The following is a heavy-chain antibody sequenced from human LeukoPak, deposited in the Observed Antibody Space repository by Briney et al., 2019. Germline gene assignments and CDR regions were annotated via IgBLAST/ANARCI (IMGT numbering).Heavy chain of an antibody. D-gene: IGHD5-18*01. V-gene: IGHV3-23*01. J-gene: IGHJ4*02. Sequence: GGSLRLSCAASGFMFNNFWMSWVRQTPGKGLEWVSAISGSGGSTYYADSVKGRFTISRDNSKNTLYLQMNSLRAEDTAVYYCAKDVVDTAMVPFDYWGQGTLVTVSS. CDR3: AKDVVDTAMVPFDY. CDR1: GFMFNNFW. CDR2: ISGSGGST.